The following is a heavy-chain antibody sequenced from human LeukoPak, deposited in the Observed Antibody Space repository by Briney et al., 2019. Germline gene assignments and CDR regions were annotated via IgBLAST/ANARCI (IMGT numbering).Heavy chain of an antibody. V-gene: IGHV4-59*01. J-gene: IGHJ4*02. CDR1: GGSISSYY. CDR2: IYYSGST. CDR3: ARVTGYTIEDYFDY. D-gene: IGHD3-9*01. Sequence: SETLSLTCTVSGGSISSYYWTWIRQPPGKGLEWIGNIYYSGSTKYNPSLKSRVTISVDTSKNQFSLKLRSVTAADTAVYYCARVTGYTIEDYFDYWGQGTLVTVSS.